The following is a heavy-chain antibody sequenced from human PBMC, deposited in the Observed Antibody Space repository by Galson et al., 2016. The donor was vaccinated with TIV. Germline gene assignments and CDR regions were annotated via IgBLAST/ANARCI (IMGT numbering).Heavy chain of an antibody. V-gene: IGHV5-51*01. CDR1: GNTFTGYW. J-gene: IGHJ4*02. Sequence: QSGAEVTKPGESLKISCKGSGNTFTGYWIGWVRQMPGKGLEWIGIIYPGDSDTRYSPSFQGQVTISADKSINTAYLQWSSLKASDTAMYYCARQGYRYGSGGAGGLFDYWGQGTLVTVSS. CDR3: ARQGYRYGSGGAGGLFDY. CDR2: IYPGDSDT. D-gene: IGHD5-18*01.